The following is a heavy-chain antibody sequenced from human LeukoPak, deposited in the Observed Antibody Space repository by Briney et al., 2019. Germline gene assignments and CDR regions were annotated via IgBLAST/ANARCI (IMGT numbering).Heavy chain of an antibody. V-gene: IGHV4-34*01. CDR3: ARAAANYYFDY. CDR2: INHSGST. Sequence: SETLSITCAVYGGPFSGYYRSWIRQPPGKGLEWIGEINHSGSTNYNPSLKSRVTISVDTSKNQFSLKLSSVTAADTAVYYCARAAANYYFDYWGQGTLVTVSS. D-gene: IGHD6-13*01. CDR1: GGPFSGYY. J-gene: IGHJ4*02.